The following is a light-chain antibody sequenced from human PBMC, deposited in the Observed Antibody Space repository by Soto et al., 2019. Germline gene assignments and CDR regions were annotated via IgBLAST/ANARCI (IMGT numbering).Light chain of an antibody. CDR3: HYYDKWPPGT. CDR1: QSVSSY. Sequence: EIVLTQSPATLSLSPGERATLSCRASQSVSSYLAWYQQKPGQAPRLLIYDASNRATGIPGRFSGSKSGTEFTLTISSLQPEDFAVYYCHYYDKWPPGTFGQGTKVDI. J-gene: IGKJ1*01. CDR2: DAS. V-gene: IGKV3-11*01.